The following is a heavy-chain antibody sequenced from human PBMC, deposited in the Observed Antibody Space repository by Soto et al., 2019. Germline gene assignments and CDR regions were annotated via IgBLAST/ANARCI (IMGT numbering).Heavy chain of an antibody. D-gene: IGHD6-19*01. J-gene: IGHJ4*02. CDR3: AKDDSYSSGWYGSY. CDR2: ISGSGGGT. Sequence: LRLSCAASGFTFSSYAMNWVRQAPGKGLEWVSGISGSGGGTYYADSVKGRFTISRDNSKNTLYLQMNSLRAEDTAIYYCAKDDSYSSGWYGSYWGQGTLVTVSS. V-gene: IGHV3-23*01. CDR1: GFTFSSYA.